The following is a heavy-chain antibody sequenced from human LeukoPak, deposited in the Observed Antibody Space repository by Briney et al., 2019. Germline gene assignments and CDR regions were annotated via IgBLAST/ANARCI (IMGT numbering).Heavy chain of an antibody. V-gene: IGHV3-11*01. CDR3: ARDALGSYDY. D-gene: IGHD3-10*01. J-gene: IGHJ4*02. CDR1: GFAFSDFY. Sequence: GGSLRLSCAASGFAFSDFYTFWIRQAPGKGLEWISYISNSGSTLYYADSVKGRFTISRDNDKNLLYLQMNSLRADDTAVYYCARDALGSYDYWGQGTLVTVSS. CDR2: ISNSGSTL.